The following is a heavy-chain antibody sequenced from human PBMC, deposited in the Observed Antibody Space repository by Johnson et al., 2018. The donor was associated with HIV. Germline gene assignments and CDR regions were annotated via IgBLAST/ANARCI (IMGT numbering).Heavy chain of an antibody. V-gene: IGHV3-64*01. CDR1: GFTFSNAW. Sequence: VQLVESGGGLVEPGGSLRLSCEASGFTFSNAWMSWVRQAPGKGLEYVSGINSNGGSTFYANSVKGRFTISRDNSKNTLYLQMGSLRPEDMAVYYCARDRYSSSSLDAFDVWGQGTMVTVSS. D-gene: IGHD6-6*01. J-gene: IGHJ3*01. CDR2: INSNGGST. CDR3: ARDRYSSSSLDAFDV.